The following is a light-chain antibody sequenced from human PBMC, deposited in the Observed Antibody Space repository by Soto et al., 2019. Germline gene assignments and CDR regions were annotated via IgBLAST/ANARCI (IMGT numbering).Light chain of an antibody. CDR1: ESLSTY. CDR3: QSYNDWPFT. J-gene: IGKJ2*01. CDR2: GAS. Sequence: EIGMTQSPATLSVSPGERVTLSCRASESLSTYLAWYQQKPAQAPRLLIYGASTKATGIPARFSGSGSATDFTLTISSLQSEDFAVYYCQSYNDWPFTFGQGTKLEI. V-gene: IGKV3-15*01.